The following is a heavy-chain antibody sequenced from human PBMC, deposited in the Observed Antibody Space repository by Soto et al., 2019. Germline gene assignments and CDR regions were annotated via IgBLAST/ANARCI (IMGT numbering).Heavy chain of an antibody. CDR2: ISGSGGST. V-gene: IGHV3-23*01. CDR1: GFTFSSYA. J-gene: IGHJ6*02. Sequence: PGGSLRLSCAASGFTFSSYAMGWVRQAPGKGLEWVSAISGSGGSTYYADSVKGRFTISRDNSKNTLYLQMNSLRAEGTAVYYCAYDKPSSVTTYYYYYGMDVWGQGTTVTVSS. CDR3: AYDKPSSVTTYYYYYGMDV. D-gene: IGHD4-17*01.